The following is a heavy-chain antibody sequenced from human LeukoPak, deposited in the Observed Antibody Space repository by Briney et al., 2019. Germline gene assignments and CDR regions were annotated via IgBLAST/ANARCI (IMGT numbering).Heavy chain of an antibody. D-gene: IGHD6-13*01. J-gene: IGHJ2*01. CDR1: GFTFSDYY. V-gene: IGHV3-11*04. CDR2: ISSSGSTI. CDR3: ARTYSSPDWYFDL. Sequence: GGSLRLSCAASGFTFSDYYMSWIRQAPGKGLEWVSYISSSGSTIYYADSVKGRFTISRDNAKNSLYLQMNSLRAEDTAVYYCARTYSSPDWYFDLWGRGTLVTVSS.